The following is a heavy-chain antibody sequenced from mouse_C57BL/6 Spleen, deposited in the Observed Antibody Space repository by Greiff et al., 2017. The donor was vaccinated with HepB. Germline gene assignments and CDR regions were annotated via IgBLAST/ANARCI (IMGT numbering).Heavy chain of an antibody. CDR1: GYTFTSYW. Sequence: QVQLQQPGAELVKPGASVKLSCKASGYTFTSYWMQWVKQRPGQGLEWIGEIDPSDSYTNYNQKFKGKATLTVDTSSSTAYMQLSSLTSEDSAVYYCARRVFYYGSIIDYWGQGTTLTVSS. J-gene: IGHJ2*01. CDR2: IDPSDSYT. CDR3: ARRVFYYGSIIDY. D-gene: IGHD1-1*01. V-gene: IGHV1-50*01.